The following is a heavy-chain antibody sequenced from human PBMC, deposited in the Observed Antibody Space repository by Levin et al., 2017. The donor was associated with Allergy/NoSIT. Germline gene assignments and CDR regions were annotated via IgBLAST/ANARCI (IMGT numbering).Heavy chain of an antibody. CDR2: INPNSGGT. V-gene: IGHV1-2*02. CDR1: GYTFTGYY. J-gene: IGHJ4*02. Sequence: GASVKVSCKASGYTFTGYYMHWVRQAPGQGLEWMGWINPNSGGTNYAQKFQGRVTTTRDTSISTAYMELSRLRSDDTAVYYCARAVQYSSSWYYWGQGSLVTVS. D-gene: IGHD6-13*01. CDR3: ARAVQYSSSWYY.